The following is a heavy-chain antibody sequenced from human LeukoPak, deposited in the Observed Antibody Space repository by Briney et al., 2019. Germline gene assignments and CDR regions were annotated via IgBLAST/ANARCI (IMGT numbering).Heavy chain of an antibody. D-gene: IGHD5-18*01. CDR1: GFIVSDNF. J-gene: IGHJ4*02. CDR3: AGPNSYGYLY. V-gene: IGHV3-53*01. CDR2: IYAGGST. Sequence: GGSLRLSCAASGFIVSDNFMSWVRQAPGKGLEWVSVIYAGGSTYYADSVKGRFTISRDNPKNTLFLQMNSLSPEDTAVYYCAGPNSYGYLYWGQGTLVTVSS.